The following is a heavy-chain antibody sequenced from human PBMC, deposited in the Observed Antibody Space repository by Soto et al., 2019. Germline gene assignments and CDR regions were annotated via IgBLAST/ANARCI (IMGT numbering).Heavy chain of an antibody. V-gene: IGHV3-30-3*01. D-gene: IGHD5-18*01. CDR1: GFTFSSFA. CDR2: ISYDGGNK. CDR3: ARDGIQLWFQLDY. Sequence: GGSLRLPCAASGFTFSSFAVHWVRQAPGKGLEWVAGISYDGGNKYYADAGKGRLTISRDNSKNTLYLQKNSLSTEDTATYYCARDGIQLWFQLDYWGQGTLVTVSS. J-gene: IGHJ4*02.